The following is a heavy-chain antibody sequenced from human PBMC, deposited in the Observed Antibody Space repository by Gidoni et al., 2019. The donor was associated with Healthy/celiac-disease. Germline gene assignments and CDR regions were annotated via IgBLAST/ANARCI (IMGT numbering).Heavy chain of an antibody. CDR2: IIPIFGTA. D-gene: IGHD5-12*01. J-gene: IGHJ5*02. V-gene: IGHV1-69*01. CDR1: GGTFSSYA. CDR3: ARPAEMATITGWFDP. Sequence: QVQLVQSGAEVKKPGSSVKVSCKASGGTFSSYAISWVRQAPGQGLEWMGGIIPIFGTANYAQKFQGRVTITADESTSTAYMELSSLRSEDTAVYYWARPAEMATITGWFDPWGQGTLVTVSS.